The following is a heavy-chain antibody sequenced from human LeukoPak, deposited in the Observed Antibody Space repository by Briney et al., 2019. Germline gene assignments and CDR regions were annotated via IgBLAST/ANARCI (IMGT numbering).Heavy chain of an antibody. CDR2: IYYSGST. CDR3: ARHAPDYFDY. V-gene: IGHV4-39*01. CDR1: GGSISRTSYY. J-gene: IGHJ4*02. Sequence: SETLSLTCTVSGGSISRTSYYWGWIRQPPGKGLEWIGSIYYSGSTYYNPSLKSRVTISVDTSKNQFSLKLSSVTAADTAVYYCARHAPDYFDYWGQGTLVTVSS.